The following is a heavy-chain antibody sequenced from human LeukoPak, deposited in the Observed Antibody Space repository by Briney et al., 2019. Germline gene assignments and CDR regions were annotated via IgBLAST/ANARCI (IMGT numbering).Heavy chain of an antibody. CDR1: GFTFISYS. CDR2: ISSSSSYI. V-gene: IGHV3-21*01. CDR3: ARDAGYYYDVYYFDY. D-gene: IGHD3-22*01. J-gene: IGHJ4*02. Sequence: GGSLRLSGEASGFTFISYSMNWVRQPQGKGLEWVSSISSSSSYIYYADSVKGRFTISRDNAKNSLYLQMNSLRAEDTAVYYCARDAGYYYDVYYFDYWGQGTQVTVSS.